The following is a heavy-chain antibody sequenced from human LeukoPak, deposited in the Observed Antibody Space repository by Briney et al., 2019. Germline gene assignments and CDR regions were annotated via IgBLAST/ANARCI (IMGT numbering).Heavy chain of an antibody. CDR3: AAGGNYGSGSYFS. J-gene: IGHJ5*02. CDR2: IKQDGSEK. V-gene: IGHV3-7*05. CDR1: GFTFSSYW. D-gene: IGHD3-10*01. Sequence: PGRSLRLSCAASGFTFSSYWMSWVRQAPGKGLEWVANIKQDGSEKYYVDSVKGRFTISRDNAKNSLYLQMNSLRAEDTAVYYCAAGGNYGSGSYFSWGQGTLVTVSS.